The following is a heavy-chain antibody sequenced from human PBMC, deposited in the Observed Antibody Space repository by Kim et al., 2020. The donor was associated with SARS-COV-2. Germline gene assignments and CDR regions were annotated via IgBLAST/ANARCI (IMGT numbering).Heavy chain of an antibody. J-gene: IGHJ4*02. V-gene: IGHV1-3*01. CDR1: GYTFTSYT. Sequence: ASVKVSCKASGYTFTSYTMHWVRQAPGQRLEWMGWINAGNSNTKYSQKFQGRVTITRDTSASTAYMELSSLRSEDTAVYYCARDYGSGWYYFDYWGQGTLVTVSS. CDR3: ARDYGSGWYYFDY. CDR2: INAGNSNT. D-gene: IGHD6-19*01.